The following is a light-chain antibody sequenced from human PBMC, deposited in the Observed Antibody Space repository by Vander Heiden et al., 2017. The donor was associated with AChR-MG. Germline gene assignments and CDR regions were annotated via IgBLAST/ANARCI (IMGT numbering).Light chain of an antibody. V-gene: IGLV1-40*01. CDR2: NNY. CDR1: SANLGAGYD. J-gene: IGLJ2*01. Sequence: QSVLTQPPSVSRAPGQRVTISCTGSSANLGAGYDVHWFQQLPKTAPKLVIANNYDRPSGVPDRFSGSKAGTSASLTITGLQAEDEADYYCQSYDSSLNVVFGGGTKVTVL. CDR3: QSYDSSLNVV.